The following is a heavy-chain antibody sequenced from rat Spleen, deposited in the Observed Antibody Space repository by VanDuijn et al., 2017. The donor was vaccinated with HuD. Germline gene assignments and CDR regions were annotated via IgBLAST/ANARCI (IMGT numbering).Heavy chain of an antibody. CDR3: ARYGSYDNWFAS. D-gene: IGHD1-8*01. Sequence: EVQLVESGGGLVQPGGSLKLSCVASGLSFSNYEMAWVRQTPTKGLEWVATISYDGSSTYYRDSVKGLFTLSRDNAKSTLSLQMGSLRSEDTATYYCARYGSYDNWFASWGQGTLVTVSS. CDR2: ISYDGSST. V-gene: IGHV5-29*01. CDR1: GLSFSNYE. J-gene: IGHJ3*01.